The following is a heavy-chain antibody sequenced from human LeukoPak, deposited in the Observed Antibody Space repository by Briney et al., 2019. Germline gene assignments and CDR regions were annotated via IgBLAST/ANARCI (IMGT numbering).Heavy chain of an antibody. D-gene: IGHD2-15*01. CDR3: AKGRGYCTGGSCYSDY. Sequence: GGSLRLSCAASGFTFSSYSMNWVRQAPGKGLEWVSYISSSSSTIYYADSVKGRFTISRGNAKNSLYLQMNSLRVEDTAIYYCAKGRGYCTGGSCYSDYWGQGTLVTVSS. CDR1: GFTFSSYS. CDR2: ISSSSSTI. J-gene: IGHJ4*02. V-gene: IGHV3-48*01.